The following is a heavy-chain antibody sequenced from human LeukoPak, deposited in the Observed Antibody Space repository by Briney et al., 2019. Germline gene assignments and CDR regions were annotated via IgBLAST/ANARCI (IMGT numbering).Heavy chain of an antibody. CDR1: GFTFSSYG. V-gene: IGHV3-30*02. J-gene: IGHJ4*02. D-gene: IGHD3-3*01. CDR3: AKERVRFLEWLSAVGFDY. Sequence: GGSLRLSCAASGFTFSSYGMHWVRQAPGKGLEWVAFIRNDGSNKYYADSVKGRFTISRDNSKNTLYLQMNSLRAEDTAVYYCAKERVRFLEWLSAVGFDYWGQGTLVTVSS. CDR2: IRNDGSNK.